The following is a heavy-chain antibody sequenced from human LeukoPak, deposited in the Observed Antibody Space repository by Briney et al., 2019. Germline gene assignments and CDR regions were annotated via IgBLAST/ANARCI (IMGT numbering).Heavy chain of an antibody. Sequence: GGSLRLSCAASGFTFSSYAMSWVRQAPGKGLEWVSAISGSGGSTYYADSVKGRFTISRDNSKNTLYLQMNSLGAEDTAVYYCAKELRYYYDSSGPPRAADYWGQGTLVTVSS. J-gene: IGHJ4*02. CDR3: AKELRYYYDSSGPPRAADY. D-gene: IGHD3-22*01. V-gene: IGHV3-23*01. CDR1: GFTFSSYA. CDR2: ISGSGGST.